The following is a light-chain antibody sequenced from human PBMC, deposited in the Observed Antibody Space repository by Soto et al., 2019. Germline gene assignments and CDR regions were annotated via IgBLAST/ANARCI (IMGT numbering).Light chain of an antibody. CDR1: QGIRID. CDR3: QQSYSTLKT. CDR2: AAS. J-gene: IGKJ1*01. Sequence: DIQMTQSPSSLSTSACGGVTITCRASQGIRIDLGWYQQKPGKAPKRLIHAASSLQSGVPSRFSGSGSGTEFTLTISSLQPEDFATYYCQQSYSTLKTFGQGTKVDIK. V-gene: IGKV1-39*01.